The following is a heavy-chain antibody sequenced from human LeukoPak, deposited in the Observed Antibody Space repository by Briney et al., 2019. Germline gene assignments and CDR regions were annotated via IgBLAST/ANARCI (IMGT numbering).Heavy chain of an antibody. D-gene: IGHD3-22*01. J-gene: IGHJ4*02. CDR3: ARVGFYYDSSAYFIDY. V-gene: IGHV4-39*01. CDR2: ISYRGNT. Sequence: SETLSLTCTVPGGSISSSSYYWGWIRQPPGKGLEWIGSISYRGNTYYNPSLKSRITISVDTPKNQFSLKLSSVHAADTAVYYCARVGFYYDSSAYFIDYWGQGPLVTVSS. CDR1: GGSISSSSYY.